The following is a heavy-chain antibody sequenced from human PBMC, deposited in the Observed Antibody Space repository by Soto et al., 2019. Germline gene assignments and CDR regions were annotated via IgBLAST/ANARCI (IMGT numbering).Heavy chain of an antibody. CDR1: GGSISSYY. V-gene: IGHV4-59*08. Sequence: PSETLSLTCTVSGGSISSYYLSWIRQPPGKGLEWVGCVYYSGSTNYNPSLESRVTISVDKSKNQFSLKLMSLSAADTAVYYCGRLEGLATISYYFDYWGQGALVTVSS. CDR3: GRLEGLATISYYFDY. CDR2: VYYSGST. D-gene: IGHD3-9*01. J-gene: IGHJ4*02.